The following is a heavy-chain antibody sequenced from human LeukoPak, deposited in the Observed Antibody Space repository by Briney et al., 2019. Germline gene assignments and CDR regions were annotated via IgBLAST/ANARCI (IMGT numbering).Heavy chain of an antibody. D-gene: IGHD6-13*01. CDR1: GGSVSSDNYY. Sequence: SETLSLTCTVTGGSVSSDNYYWSWIRQPPGKGLEWIGYMYNSGSTNYSPSLKSRVTMSADTSKNQLSLKLSAVTAADTAVYYCARGKYSSSWYMFDPWGQGALVTVSS. V-gene: IGHV4-61*01. CDR3: ARGKYSSSWYMFDP. CDR2: MYNSGST. J-gene: IGHJ5*02.